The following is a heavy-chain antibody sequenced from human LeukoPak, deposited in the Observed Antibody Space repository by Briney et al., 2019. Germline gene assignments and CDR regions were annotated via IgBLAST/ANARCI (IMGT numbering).Heavy chain of an antibody. Sequence: SETLSLTCSLSGYSISSGYYWGWIRQSPGKGLEWIGIMYHSGITHYNPSLKSRLTMSMDTSKNQFSLILSSVTAADTAVYYCARSGFATGWTFDYWGQGNLVTVSS. V-gene: IGHV4-38-2*02. J-gene: IGHJ4*02. D-gene: IGHD6-19*01. CDR3: ARSGFATGWTFDY. CDR2: MYHSGIT. CDR1: GYSISSGYY.